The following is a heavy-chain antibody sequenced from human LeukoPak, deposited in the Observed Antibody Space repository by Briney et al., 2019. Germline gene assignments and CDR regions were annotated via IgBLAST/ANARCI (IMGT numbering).Heavy chain of an antibody. Sequence: GDSLKISCKDFGYIFSTSWIGWVRQMPGKGLDWLGIIYPSDSHTRYSPSFRGQVTISVDKSINTVYLHWSSLKASDTAIYYCARCSANWFDPWGQGTLVTVSS. J-gene: IGHJ5*02. D-gene: IGHD6-25*01. V-gene: IGHV5-51*01. CDR1: GYIFSTSW. CDR2: IYPSDSHT. CDR3: ARCSANWFDP.